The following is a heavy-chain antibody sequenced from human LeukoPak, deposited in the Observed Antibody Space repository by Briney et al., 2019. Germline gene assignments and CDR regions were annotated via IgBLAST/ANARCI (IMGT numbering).Heavy chain of an antibody. CDR2: IIPIFGTA. CDR1: GGTFSSYA. CDR3: ARLPCSSTSCYFDY. Sequence: SVKVSCKASGGTFSSYAISWVRQAPGQGLEWMGGIIPIFGTANYAQKFQGRVTITADESTSTAYMELSSRRSEDTAVYYCARLPCSSTSCYFDYWGQGTLVTVSS. J-gene: IGHJ4*02. V-gene: IGHV1-69*13. D-gene: IGHD2-2*01.